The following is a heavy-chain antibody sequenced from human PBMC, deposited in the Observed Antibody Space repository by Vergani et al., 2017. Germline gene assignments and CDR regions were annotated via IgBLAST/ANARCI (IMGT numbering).Heavy chain of an antibody. D-gene: IGHD4-23*01. Sequence: QVQLQESGPGLLKPSQTLSLTCTVSGGSLSSGSYYWSWVRQRPGKGLEWIGYIYNSGSTYYNPSLKSRVTISVDASKNQFSLKLSSVTAADTAVYYCASQDDHNGNPGAFDIRGQGTKVTVSS. CDR3: ASQDDHNGNPGAFDI. CDR2: IYNSGST. J-gene: IGHJ3*02. V-gene: IGHV4-31*03. CDR1: GGSLSSGSYY.